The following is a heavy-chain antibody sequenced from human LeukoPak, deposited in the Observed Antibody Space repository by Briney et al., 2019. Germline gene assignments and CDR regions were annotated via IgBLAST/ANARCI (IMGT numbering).Heavy chain of an antibody. D-gene: IGHD3-10*01. CDR2: ISYDGSNK. Sequence: GGSLRLSCAASGFTFSSYAMHWVRQAPGKGLEGVVLISYDGSNKYYADSVKGRFTISRDNSKNTLYLQMNSMRAEDTAVYYCARGRDYSGSGNYQGMDVWGKGTTVTVSS. CDR3: ARGRDYSGSGNYQGMDV. J-gene: IGHJ6*04. V-gene: IGHV3-30*04. CDR1: GFTFSSYA.